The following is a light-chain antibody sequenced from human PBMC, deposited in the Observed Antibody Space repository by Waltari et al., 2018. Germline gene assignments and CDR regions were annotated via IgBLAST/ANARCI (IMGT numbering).Light chain of an antibody. CDR1: SSDVGGYNY. CDR3: CSYAGSSTLV. CDR2: DVS. Sequence: QSALTQPASVSGSPGPSITLSCTGTSSDVGGYNYVSWYQQHPGKAPKLMIYDVSKRPSGVSNRFSGSKSGNTASLTISGLQAEDEADYYCCSYAGSSTLVFGGGTKLTVL. V-gene: IGLV2-23*02. J-gene: IGLJ2*01.